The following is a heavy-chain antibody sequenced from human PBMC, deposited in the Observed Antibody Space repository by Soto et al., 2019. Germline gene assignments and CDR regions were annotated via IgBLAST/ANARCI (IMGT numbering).Heavy chain of an antibody. D-gene: IGHD2-2*01. CDR2: ISSSSSYI. CDR1: GFTFSSYS. J-gene: IGHJ3*02. Sequence: GGSLRLSCAASGFTFSSYSMNWVRQAPGKGLEWVSSISSSSSYIYYADSVKGRFTISRDNAKNSLYLQMNSLRAEDTAVYYCARVTDIVVVPAAMLAFDIWGQGTMVTVSS. CDR3: ARVTDIVVVPAAMLAFDI. V-gene: IGHV3-21*01.